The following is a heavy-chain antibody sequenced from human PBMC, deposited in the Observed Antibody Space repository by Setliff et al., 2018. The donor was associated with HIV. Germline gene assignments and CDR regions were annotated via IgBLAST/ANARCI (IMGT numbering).Heavy chain of an antibody. CDR1: TFSKYT. V-gene: IGHV3-21*06. J-gene: IGHJ3*02. CDR2: ISSGGGFI. D-gene: IGHD2-8*01. CDR3: ARLNGATHDGFDI. Sequence: TFSKYTVNWVRQAPGKGLKWVSSISSGGGFIYYADSVKGRFTIARDNAKDSLYLQMNNLRSEDTGVYFCARLNGATHDGFDIWGQGTKVTVSS.